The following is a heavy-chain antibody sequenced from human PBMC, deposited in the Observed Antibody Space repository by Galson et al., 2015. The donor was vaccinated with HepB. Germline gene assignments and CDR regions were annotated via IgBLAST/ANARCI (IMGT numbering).Heavy chain of an antibody. V-gene: IGHV3-23*01. Sequence: LRLSCAASGFTFSSYGMSWVRQAPGKGLEWVSDISAGSTSTYYADSVKGRFTISRDNSKNTLYLQMSSLRVEDTAVYYCAKRGPYYEDWGQGTLVTVSS. CDR3: AKRGPYYED. CDR2: ISAGSTST. CDR1: GFTFSSYG. D-gene: IGHD3-16*01. J-gene: IGHJ4*02.